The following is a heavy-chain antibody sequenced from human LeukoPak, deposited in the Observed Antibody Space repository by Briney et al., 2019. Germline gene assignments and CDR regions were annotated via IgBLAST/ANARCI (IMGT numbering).Heavy chain of an antibody. D-gene: IGHD1-26*01. Sequence: ASVRVSCKASGYTFTSYGISWVRQAPGQGLEWMGWISAYNGNTNYAQKLQGRVTMTTDTSTSTAYMELRSLRSDDTAVYYSARDNSGSYYADALDIWGQGTMVTVSS. V-gene: IGHV1-18*01. CDR2: ISAYNGNT. J-gene: IGHJ3*02. CDR1: GYTFTSYG. CDR3: ARDNSGSYYADALDI.